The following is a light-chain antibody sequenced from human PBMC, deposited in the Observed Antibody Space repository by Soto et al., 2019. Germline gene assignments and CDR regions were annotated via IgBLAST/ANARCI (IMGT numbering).Light chain of an antibody. J-gene: IGLJ1*01. CDR1: SSDVGAYNS. V-gene: IGLV2-14*01. CDR2: DVS. Sequence: QSVLTQPASVSGSPGQSITSSCTGTSSDVGAYNSVSWYQQHPGKAPKLMIYDVSNRPSGVSNRFSGSKSGTTASLTISGLQAEDEADYYCSSYTISSPYVFGNGTKVTVL. CDR3: SSYTISSPYV.